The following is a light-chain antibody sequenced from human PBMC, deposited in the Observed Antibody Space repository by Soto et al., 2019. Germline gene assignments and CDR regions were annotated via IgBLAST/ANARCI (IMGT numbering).Light chain of an antibody. J-gene: IGLJ1*01. CDR2: SDK. Sequence: QSVLTQPPSASGTPGQRVTISCSGSNSNIGSNTVNWYQQLPGTAPRFLIYSDKQRPPGVPERFSGSKSGTSASLAIGGLQSEDEADYYCAAWDDSLNAYVFGIGTKLTVL. CDR3: AAWDDSLNAYV. V-gene: IGLV1-44*01. CDR1: NSNIGSNT.